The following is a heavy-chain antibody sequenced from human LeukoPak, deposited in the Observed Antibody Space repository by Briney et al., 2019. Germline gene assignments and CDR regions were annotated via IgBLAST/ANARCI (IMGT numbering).Heavy chain of an antibody. J-gene: IGHJ6*02. V-gene: IGHV4-34*01. CDR2: INHSGST. CDR3: ARHPGGVLGANYYYGMDV. Sequence: SETLSLTCAVYGGSFSGYYWSWIRQPPGKGLEWIGEINHSGSTNYNPSLKSRVTISVDTSKIQFSLRLSSVTAADTATYYCARHPGGVLGANYYYGMDVWGQGTTVTVSS. CDR1: GGSFSGYY. D-gene: IGHD2-15*01.